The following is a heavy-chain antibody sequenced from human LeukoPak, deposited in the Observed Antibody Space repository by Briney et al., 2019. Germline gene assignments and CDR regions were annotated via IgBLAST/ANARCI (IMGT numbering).Heavy chain of an antibody. V-gene: IGHV6-1*01. J-gene: IGHJ4*02. CDR3: ARDGWPAFDY. CDR1: GDSVSSNTAA. D-gene: IGHD2-15*01. CDR2: TFYRSKWYN. Sequence: SQTLSLTCAISGDSVSSNTAAWNWIKQSPSRGLEWLGRTFYRSKWYNDYAVSVKSRITISPDTSKNQFSLQLNSVTPEDTAVYYCARDGWPAFDYWGQGTLVTVSS.